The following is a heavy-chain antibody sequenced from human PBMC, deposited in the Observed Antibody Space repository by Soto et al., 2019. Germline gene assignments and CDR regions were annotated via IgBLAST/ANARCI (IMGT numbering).Heavy chain of an antibody. V-gene: IGHV3-7*03. CDR3: ARDATFCLDC. D-gene: IGHD3-16*01. Sequence: GGSLRLSCAASGFSFSNYWMAWVRQAPGKGLKWVANINRDGGERYHADSVRGRFTIFRDNSENSLYLQMNRLRAEDTAVYYCARDATFCLDCWGRGTLVTVS. CDR2: INRDGGER. J-gene: IGHJ4*02. CDR1: GFSFSNYW.